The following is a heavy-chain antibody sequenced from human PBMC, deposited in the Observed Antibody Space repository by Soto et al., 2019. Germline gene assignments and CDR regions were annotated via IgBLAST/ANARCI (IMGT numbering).Heavy chain of an antibody. CDR1: GASIDNNGYS. D-gene: IGHD6-19*01. J-gene: IGHJ5*02. Sequence: QVQLQESGPGLVIPSQTLTLTCAVSGASIDNNGYSWTWIRQHPGKRLEWIGTNNNRGDTYYNPSLNSRLTISLDTSQNHFSLRLNAVTAADTATYYCARGGSGWKALNWFDPWGQGIMVTVSS. CDR2: NNNRGDT. V-gene: IGHV4-31*11. CDR3: ARGGSGWKALNWFDP.